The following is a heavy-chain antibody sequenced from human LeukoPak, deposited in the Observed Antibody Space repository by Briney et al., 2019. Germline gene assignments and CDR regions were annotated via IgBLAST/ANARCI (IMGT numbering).Heavy chain of an antibody. V-gene: IGHV4-59*01. Sequence: NLSETLSLTCSVSGGSIGGYYGSWIRQPPGKGLEWVGYIYYSGKTNYNPSLKSRLTISVDTSKNQFSLNLSSVTAADTAVYYCARVRYGSGETYDYWGQGTLVTVSS. D-gene: IGHD3-10*01. CDR2: IYYSGKT. CDR3: ARVRYGSGETYDY. J-gene: IGHJ4*02. CDR1: GGSIGGYY.